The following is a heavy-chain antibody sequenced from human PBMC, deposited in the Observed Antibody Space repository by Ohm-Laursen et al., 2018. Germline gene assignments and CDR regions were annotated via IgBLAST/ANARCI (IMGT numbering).Heavy chain of an antibody. CDR1: GFTFSRHG. D-gene: IGHD6-6*01. J-gene: IGHJ6*02. CDR2: ISETGSHI. V-gene: IGHV3-21*01. Sequence: GSLRLSCAASGFTFSRHGMHWVRQAPGKGLEWISYISETGSHIYDADSMRGRFTVARDNAKNLLYLQLNSLRVEDTAVYYCARDSSRRAREGGMDVWGQGTMVTVSS. CDR3: ARDSSRRAREGGMDV.